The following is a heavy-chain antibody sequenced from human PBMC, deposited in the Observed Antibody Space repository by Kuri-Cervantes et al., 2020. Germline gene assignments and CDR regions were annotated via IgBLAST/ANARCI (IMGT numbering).Heavy chain of an antibody. D-gene: IGHD3-22*01. CDR2: INAHNGNT. CDR1: GYTFSTYG. J-gene: IGHJ4*02. CDR3: ARAHTYYYDSSGYSYFDY. V-gene: IGHV1-18*01. Sequence: ASVKVSCKASGYTFSTYGINWVRQAPGQGLEWMGWINAHNGNTKYTQKFQGRVTITTDESTSTAYMELSSLRSEDTAVYYCARAHTYYYDSSGYSYFDYWGQGTLGTVSS.